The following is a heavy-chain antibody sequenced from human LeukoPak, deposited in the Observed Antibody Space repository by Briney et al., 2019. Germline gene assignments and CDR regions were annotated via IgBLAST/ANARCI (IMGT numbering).Heavy chain of an antibody. Sequence: GGSLRLSCTASGFTFSSYGMHWVRQAPGKGLEWVAVISYDGSNKYYADSVKGRFTISRDNSKNTLYLQMNSPRAEDTAVYYCATNTVVVTARIPPYYYYYGMDVWGQGTTVTVSS. CDR2: ISYDGSNK. V-gene: IGHV3-30*03. D-gene: IGHD2-21*02. J-gene: IGHJ6*02. CDR3: ATNTVVVTARIPPYYYYYGMDV. CDR1: GFTFSSYG.